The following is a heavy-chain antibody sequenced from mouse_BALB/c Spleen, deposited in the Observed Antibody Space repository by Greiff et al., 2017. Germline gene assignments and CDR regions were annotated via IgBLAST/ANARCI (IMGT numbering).Heavy chain of an antibody. V-gene: IGHV5-12-1*01. CDR2: ISSGGGST. D-gene: IGHD1-1*01. J-gene: IGHJ2*01. CDR3: ARHEDYYGSSFDY. Sequence: EVKLVESGGGLVKPGGSLKLSCAASGFAFSSYDMSWVRQTPEKRLEWVAYISSGGGSTYYPDTVKGRFTISRDNAKNTLYLQMSSLKSEDTAMYYCARHEDYYGSSFDYWGQGTTLTVSS. CDR1: GFAFSSYD.